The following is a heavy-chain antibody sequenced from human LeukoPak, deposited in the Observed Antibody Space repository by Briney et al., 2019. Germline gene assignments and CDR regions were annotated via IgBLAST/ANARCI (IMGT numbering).Heavy chain of an antibody. D-gene: IGHD2-2*01. Sequence: SETLSLTCTVSGGSISSSSYYWGWIRQPPGKGLEWIGSIYYSGSTYYNPSLKSRVTISVDTSKNQSSLKLSSVTAADMAVYYCASRYCSSTSCPFDYWGQGTLVTVSS. V-gene: IGHV4-39*01. J-gene: IGHJ4*02. CDR3: ASRYCSSTSCPFDY. CDR1: GGSISSSSYY. CDR2: IYYSGST.